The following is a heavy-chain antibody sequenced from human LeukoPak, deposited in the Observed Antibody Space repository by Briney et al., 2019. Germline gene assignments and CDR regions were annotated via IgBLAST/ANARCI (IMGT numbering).Heavy chain of an antibody. V-gene: IGHV3-23*01. CDR1: GFTFSSYA. J-gene: IGHJ5*02. Sequence: PGGSLRLSCSASGFTFSSYAMSWVRQAPGKGLEWVSAISGSGGSTYYADSVKGRFTISRDNSKNTLYLQMNSLRAEDTAVYYCVKAVYSSSPNWFDPWGQGTLVTVSS. D-gene: IGHD6-13*01. CDR3: VKAVYSSSPNWFDP. CDR2: ISGSGGST.